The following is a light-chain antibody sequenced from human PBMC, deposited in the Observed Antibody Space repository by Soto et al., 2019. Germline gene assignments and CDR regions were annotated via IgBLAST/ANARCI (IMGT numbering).Light chain of an antibody. V-gene: IGKV3-20*01. Sequence: EVVLTQSPGTLSLSPGARATLSCRASQFVFSTYLAWYQQRPGQAPRLLIYGASSRATGIPDRFSGGGSETDFTLTISRLESEDSAVYYCQQYGLSPFTFGGGTKVEI. CDR1: QFVFSTY. J-gene: IGKJ4*01. CDR3: QQYGLSPFT. CDR2: GAS.